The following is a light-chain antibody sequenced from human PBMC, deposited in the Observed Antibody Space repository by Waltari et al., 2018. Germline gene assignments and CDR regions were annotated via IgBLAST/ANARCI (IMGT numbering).Light chain of an antibody. V-gene: IGKV3-11*01. CDR3: QHGHDWPLT. CDR2: DAS. Sequence: EIVLTQSPATLSLSPGERATLSCWASQSISSHIAWYQQKPGQAPRLLIYDASNRATGIPARFSGSGSGTDFTLTIGSLEPEDFAVYYWQHGHDWPLTFGGGTKVEIK. CDR1: QSISSH. J-gene: IGKJ4*01.